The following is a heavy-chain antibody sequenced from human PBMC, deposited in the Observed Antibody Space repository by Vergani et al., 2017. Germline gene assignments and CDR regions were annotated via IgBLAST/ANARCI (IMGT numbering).Heavy chain of an antibody. CDR3: AKAPYQLPTSYYYYYMDV. V-gene: IGHV3-74*03. CDR1: GFSFNSYW. J-gene: IGHJ6*03. CDR2: IKSDESIT. D-gene: IGHD2-2*01. Sequence: DVHLAESGGGFFQPGGSLRLSCSASGFSFNSYWMHWVRQVPGKGLLWVSRIKSDESITAYADSVKGRFTISRDNAQNTLYLQMNSLRAEDTAVYYCAKAPYQLPTSYYYYYMDVWGKGTTVTVSS.